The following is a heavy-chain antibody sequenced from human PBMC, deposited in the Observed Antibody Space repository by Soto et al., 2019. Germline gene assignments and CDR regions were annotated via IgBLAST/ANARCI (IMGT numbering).Heavy chain of an antibody. V-gene: IGHV1-69*01. CDR1: GGTFSSYA. J-gene: IGHJ4*02. Sequence: QVQLVQSGAEVKKPGSSVKVSCKASGGTFSSYAISWVRQAPGQGLEWMGGIIPIFGTANYAQKFQGRVTITADESTSTAYMELSGLRSEDTAVYYWARVGRIGSGYDYGDYWGQGTLVTVSS. CDR2: IIPIFGTA. CDR3: ARVGRIGSGYDYGDY. D-gene: IGHD5-12*01.